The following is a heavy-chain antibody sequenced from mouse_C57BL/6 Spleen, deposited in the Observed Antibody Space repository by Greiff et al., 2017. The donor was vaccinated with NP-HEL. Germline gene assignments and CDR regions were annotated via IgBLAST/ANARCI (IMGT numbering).Heavy chain of an antibody. CDR2: ISYDGSN. CDR1: GYSITSGYY. D-gene: IGHD1-1*01. CDR3: ARRGVYYGSSWYFDV. V-gene: IGHV3-6*01. J-gene: IGHJ1*03. Sequence: EVQVVESGPGLVKPSQSLSLTCSVTGYSITSGYYWNWIRQFPGNKLEWMGYISYDGSNNYNPSLKNRISITRDTSKNQFFLKLNSVTTEDTATYYCARRGVYYGSSWYFDVWGTGTTVTVSS.